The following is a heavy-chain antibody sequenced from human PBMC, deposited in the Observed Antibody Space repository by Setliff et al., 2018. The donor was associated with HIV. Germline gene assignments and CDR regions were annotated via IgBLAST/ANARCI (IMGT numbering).Heavy chain of an antibody. CDR3: ARDRASSGYYSQFDY. J-gene: IGHJ4*01. Sequence: PGESLRLSCAASGFRFRTYNMNWVRQAPGKGLEWVSSISSDGRYIYYADSVKGRFTTSRDDAKSSLYLQMYSLRAEDTAVYYCARDRASSGYYSQFDYWGQGEMVTVSS. CDR2: ISSDGRYI. V-gene: IGHV3-21*01. D-gene: IGHD3-22*01. CDR1: GFRFRTYN.